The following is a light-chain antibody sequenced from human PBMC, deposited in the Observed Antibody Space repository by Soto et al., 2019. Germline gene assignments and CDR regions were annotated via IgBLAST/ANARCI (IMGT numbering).Light chain of an antibody. CDR2: EVS. CDR3: SSYTSGSTLAVV. Sequence: QSALTQPASVSGSPGQSITISCTGTSSDVGGYNYVSWYQQHPGKAPKLMIYEVSNRPSGVSNRFSGSKSGNTASLTISGLQAEAEADYYCSSYTSGSTLAVVFGGGTKLTVL. J-gene: IGLJ2*01. CDR1: SSDVGGYNY. V-gene: IGLV2-14*01.